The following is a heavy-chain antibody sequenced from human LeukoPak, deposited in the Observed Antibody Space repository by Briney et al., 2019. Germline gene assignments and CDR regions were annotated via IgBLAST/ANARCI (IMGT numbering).Heavy chain of an antibody. D-gene: IGHD6-6*01. V-gene: IGHV4-34*01. CDR3: ARVETPYSSSLYYFDY. CDR1: GGSFSGYY. CDR2: INHSGST. J-gene: IGHJ4*02. Sequence: SETLSLTCAVYGGSFSGYYWRWIRQPPGKGLEWIGEINHSGSTNYNPSLKSRVTISVDTSKNQFSLKLSSVTAADTAVYYCARVETPYSSSLYYFDYWGQGTLVTVSS.